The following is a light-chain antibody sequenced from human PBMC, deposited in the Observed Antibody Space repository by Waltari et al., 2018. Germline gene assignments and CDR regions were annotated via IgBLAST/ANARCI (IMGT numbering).Light chain of an antibody. Sequence: QAAPTQSPSVSGSAGQSVTLSCTGTSSDIGFYNAVSWYQHHPGKAPKLIIYEVSKRPSGVSNRFSGSKSGYTASLTISGLQAEDEADYYCTSYGGSSTWLFGGGTRLTVL. J-gene: IGLJ2*01. CDR3: TSYGGSSTWL. CDR2: EVS. CDR1: SSDIGFYNA. V-gene: IGLV2-23*02.